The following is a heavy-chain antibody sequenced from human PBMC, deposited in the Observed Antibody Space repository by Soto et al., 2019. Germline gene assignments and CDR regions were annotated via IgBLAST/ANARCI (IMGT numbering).Heavy chain of an antibody. D-gene: IGHD2-21*02. J-gene: IGHJ4*02. Sequence: GGSLRLSCAASGFTFSSYGMHWVRQAPGKGLEWVAVISYDGSNKYYADSVKGRFTISRDNSKNTLYLQMNSLRAEDTAVYYCAKPPPEQDGVTYFDYWGQGTLVTVSS. CDR2: ISYDGSNK. V-gene: IGHV3-30*18. CDR3: AKPPPEQDGVTYFDY. CDR1: GFTFSSYG.